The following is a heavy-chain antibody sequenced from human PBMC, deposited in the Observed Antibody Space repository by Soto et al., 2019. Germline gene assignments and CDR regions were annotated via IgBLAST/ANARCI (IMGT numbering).Heavy chain of an antibody. CDR2: INPNSGGT. D-gene: IGHD5-18*01. CDR3: ARDSGYSLCVSFDY. V-gene: IGHV1-2*04. Sequence: ASVKVSCKASGYTFTGYYMHWVRQAPGQGLEWMGWINPNSGGTNYAQKFQGWVTMTRDTSISTAYMELRRLRSDDTAVYYCARDSGYSLCVSFDYWGQGPLVTLYS. CDR1: GYTFTGYY. J-gene: IGHJ4*02.